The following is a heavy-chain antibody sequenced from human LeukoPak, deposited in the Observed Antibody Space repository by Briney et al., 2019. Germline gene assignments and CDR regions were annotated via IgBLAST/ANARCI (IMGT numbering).Heavy chain of an antibody. D-gene: IGHD5-12*01. CDR3: AKDKGYSGYAHFDY. V-gene: IGHV3-9*01. Sequence: GGSLRLSCAASGFTFDDYAMHWVRQAPGKGLEWVSGISWNSGSIGYADSVKGRFTISRDNAKNSLYLQMNSLRAEGTALYYCAKDKGYSGYAHFDYWGQGTLVTVSS. CDR1: GFTFDDYA. CDR2: ISWNSGSI. J-gene: IGHJ4*02.